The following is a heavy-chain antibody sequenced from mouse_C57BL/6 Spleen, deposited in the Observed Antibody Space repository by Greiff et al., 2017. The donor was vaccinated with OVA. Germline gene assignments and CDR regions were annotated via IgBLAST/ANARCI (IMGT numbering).Heavy chain of an antibody. Sequence: VQLQQPGAELVRPGSSVKLSCKASGYTFTSYWMDWVKQRPGQGLEWIGNIYPSDSETHYNQKFKDKATLTVDKSSSTAYMQLSSLTSEDSAVYYCARGEYSNKFFDYWGQGTPLTVSS. V-gene: IGHV1-61*01. CDR1: GYTFTSYW. CDR3: ARGEYSNKFFDY. J-gene: IGHJ2*01. D-gene: IGHD2-5*01. CDR2: IYPSDSET.